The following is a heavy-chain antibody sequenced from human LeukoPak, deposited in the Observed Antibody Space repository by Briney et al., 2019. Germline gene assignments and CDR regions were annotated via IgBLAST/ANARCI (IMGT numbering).Heavy chain of an antibody. V-gene: IGHV4-59*01. CDR2: IYYSGST. J-gene: IGHJ4*02. CDR3: ARARRGYFDY. D-gene: IGHD5-12*01. Sequence: SETLSLTCTVSGGSISSYYWSWFRQPPGKGLEWIGYIYYSGSTNYNPSLKSRVTISVDTSKNQFSLKLSSVTAADTAVYYCARARRGYFDYWGQGTLVTVSS. CDR1: GGSISSYY.